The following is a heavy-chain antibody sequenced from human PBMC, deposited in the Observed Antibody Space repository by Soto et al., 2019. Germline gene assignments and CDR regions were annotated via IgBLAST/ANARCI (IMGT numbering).Heavy chain of an antibody. CDR2: IIPLIGTT. Sequence: QVQLEQSGAEVKKPGSSVKVSCKASEGTFSTHAISWVRQAPEEGLEWMGGIIPLIGTTNYAQKFQGRVTIIADKSTSTVSMELISLRSEDTAIYYCAGGFMVRGGDAWFDTWGQGTLVTVSS. D-gene: IGHD3-10*01. CDR1: EGTFSTHA. J-gene: IGHJ5*02. CDR3: AGGFMVRGGDAWFDT. V-gene: IGHV1-69*06.